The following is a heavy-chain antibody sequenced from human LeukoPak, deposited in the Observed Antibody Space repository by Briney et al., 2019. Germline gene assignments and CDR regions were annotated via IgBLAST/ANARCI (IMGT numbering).Heavy chain of an antibody. CDR3: ARAGMVQGVILTYLDY. Sequence: GGSLRLSCAASGFTFSSYALSWVRQAPGKGLEWVSAISGSGGTTYFADSVKGRFTISRDNSKNTVYLQMNSLGAEDTAVYYCARAGMVQGVILTYLDYWGQGTLVTVSS. V-gene: IGHV3-23*01. D-gene: IGHD3-10*01. CDR1: GFTFSSYA. CDR2: ISGSGGTT. J-gene: IGHJ4*02.